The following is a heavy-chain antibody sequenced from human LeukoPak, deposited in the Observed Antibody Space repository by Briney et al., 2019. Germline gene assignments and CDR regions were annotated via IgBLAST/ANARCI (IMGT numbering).Heavy chain of an antibody. V-gene: IGHV3-30*18. D-gene: IGHD6-19*01. CDR1: GFTFSSYG. CDR3: AKDRWRAVAGYFDY. CDR2: ISYDGSNK. J-gene: IGHJ4*02. Sequence: PGGSLRLSCAASGFTFSSYGMHWVRQAPGKGLEWVAVISYDGSNKYYADSVKGRFTISRDNSKNTLYLRMNSLRAEDTAVYYCAKDRWRAVAGYFDYWGQGTLVTVSS.